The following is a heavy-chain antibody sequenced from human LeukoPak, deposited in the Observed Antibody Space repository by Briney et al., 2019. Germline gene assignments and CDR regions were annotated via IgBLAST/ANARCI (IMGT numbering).Heavy chain of an antibody. D-gene: IGHD3-9*01. V-gene: IGHV1-18*01. CDR2: ISAYNGNT. CDR1: GYTFTSYA. J-gene: IGHJ4*02. Sequence: ASVKVSCKASGYTFTSYAMHWVRQAPGQRLEWMGWISAYNGNTNYAQKLQGRVTMTTDTSTSTAYMELGSLRSDDTAVYYCARSGIRPKYYDILTGYSYYDSSGYSPFDYWGQGTLVTVSS. CDR3: ARSGIRPKYYDILTGYSYYDSSGYSPFDY.